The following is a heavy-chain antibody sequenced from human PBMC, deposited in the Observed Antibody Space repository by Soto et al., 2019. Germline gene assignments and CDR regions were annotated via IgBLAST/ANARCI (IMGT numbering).Heavy chain of an antibody. V-gene: IGHV3-74*01. J-gene: IGHJ6*03. CDR3: ARGWFGPDV. D-gene: IGHD3-10*01. Sequence: EVQLVESGGGLVQPGGSRRLSFPASEFTFSGGSGHGVRQAPGKGLVWVSGIDKVGTDSTYADSVKGRFTSSRDNAKNTVYLQMNSLRVEDTAVYYCARGWFGPDVWGKGTTVTVSS. CDR2: IDKVGTDS. CDR1: EFTFSGGS.